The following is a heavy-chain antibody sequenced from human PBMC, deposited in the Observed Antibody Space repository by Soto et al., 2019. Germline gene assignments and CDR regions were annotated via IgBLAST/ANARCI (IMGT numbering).Heavy chain of an antibody. D-gene: IGHD6-13*01. Sequence: GGSLRLSCAASGFTFSSYGMHWVRQAPDKRLEWVAVIWYDGSNKYYADYVKGRFTITRDNSKNTLYLQMISLRAEDMALYYCASHSSSWTLDYWGQGTLVTVSS. J-gene: IGHJ4*02. CDR3: ASHSSSWTLDY. V-gene: IGHV3-33*01. CDR2: IWYDGSNK. CDR1: GFTFSSYG.